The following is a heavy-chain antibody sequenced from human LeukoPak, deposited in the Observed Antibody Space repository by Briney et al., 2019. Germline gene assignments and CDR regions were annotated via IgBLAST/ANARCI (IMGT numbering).Heavy chain of an antibody. D-gene: IGHD3-9*01. Sequence: ASVKVSCKASGYTFTGYYMHWVRQAPGQGLEWMGWINPKSGGTNYAQKFLGRVTMTRDTSISTAYMELSRLRSDDTAVYYCARPIRRTYYYMDVWGKGTTVTVSS. J-gene: IGHJ6*03. CDR2: INPKSGGT. CDR1: GYTFTGYY. CDR3: ARPIRRTYYYMDV. V-gene: IGHV1-2*02.